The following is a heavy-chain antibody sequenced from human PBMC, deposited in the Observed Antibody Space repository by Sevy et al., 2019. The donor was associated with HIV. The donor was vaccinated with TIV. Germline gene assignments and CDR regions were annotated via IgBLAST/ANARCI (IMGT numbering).Heavy chain of an antibody. CDR2: IKSKTDGGTG. Sequence: GGSLRLSCEASGFTFTNTWMSWVRQAPGKGLEWVGRIKSKTDGGTGDYAAPVKGRFSISRDDSKNTLYLQMNSLKTEDTAVYYCTTGDPYNRYGYMRPYFFDYWGQGTLVTVSS. D-gene: IGHD5-18*01. CDR1: GFTFTNTW. V-gene: IGHV3-15*01. CDR3: TTGDPYNRYGYMRPYFFDY. J-gene: IGHJ4*02.